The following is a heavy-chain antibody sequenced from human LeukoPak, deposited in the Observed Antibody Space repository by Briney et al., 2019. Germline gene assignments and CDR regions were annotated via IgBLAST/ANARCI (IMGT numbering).Heavy chain of an antibody. J-gene: IGHJ4*02. Sequence: VASVKVSCKASGYIFTSYVLHWVRQAPGQGLEWMGWINTNTGNPTYAQGLTGRFVFSLDTSVSTAYLQISSLKADDTAMYYCARGDYETHGYQTRWGQGTLVTVSS. CDR1: GYIFTSYV. D-gene: IGHD3-22*01. V-gene: IGHV7-4-1*02. CDR2: INTNTGNP. CDR3: ARGDYETHGYQTR.